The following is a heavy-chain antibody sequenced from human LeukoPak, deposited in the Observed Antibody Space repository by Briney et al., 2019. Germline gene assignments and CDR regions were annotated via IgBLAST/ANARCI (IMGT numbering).Heavy chain of an antibody. V-gene: IGHV1-2*02. CDR3: ARADFIDAGPYLIGP. CDR2: INTKSGRT. J-gene: IGHJ5*02. CDR1: GYSFTDYY. Sequence: ASVKVSCKTSGYSFTDYYIHWVRQAPGQGLEWMGWINTKSGRTSSARKFQGRVTMTRDPSITTVYMDMAWLTSDDTAIYFCARADFIDAGPYLIGPWGQGSLVTVSS. D-gene: IGHD3-3*01.